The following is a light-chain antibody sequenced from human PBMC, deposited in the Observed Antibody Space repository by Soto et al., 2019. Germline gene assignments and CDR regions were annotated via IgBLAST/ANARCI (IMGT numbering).Light chain of an antibody. J-gene: IGKJ4*01. Sequence: DIQMTQSPSFVSASVGDRVTITCRASQGISSWLSWYQQKPGTAPTLLVYKASTLQDGVPSRFSGSGSGTDFTLTINSLQPEDFGTYYCQQYDNLPQLTFGGGTKVEIK. CDR1: QGISSW. V-gene: IGKV1-12*01. CDR3: QQYDNLPQLT. CDR2: KAS.